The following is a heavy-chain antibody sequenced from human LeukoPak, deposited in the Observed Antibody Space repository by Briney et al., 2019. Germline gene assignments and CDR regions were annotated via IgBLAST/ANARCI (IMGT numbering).Heavy chain of an antibody. J-gene: IGHJ6*03. D-gene: IGHD2-2*02. CDR1: GFTFSSYS. V-gene: IGHV3-21*01. CDR3: ARGDCSSTSCYTYYYYYMDV. CDR2: ISSSSSYI. Sequence: GGSLRLSCAASGFTFSSYSMNWVRQAPGKGLEWVSSISSSSSYIYYADSVKGRFTISRDNAKNSLYLQMNGLRAEDTAVYYCARGDCSSTSCYTYYYYYMDVWGKGTTVTVSS.